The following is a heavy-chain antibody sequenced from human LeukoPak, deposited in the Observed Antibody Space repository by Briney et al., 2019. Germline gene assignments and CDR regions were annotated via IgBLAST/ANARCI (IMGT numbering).Heavy chain of an antibody. J-gene: IGHJ3*02. Sequence: GGSLRLSCAASRFTFSSYGMHWVRQAPGKGLEWVAFNRYDGSNKYYADSVKGRFTISRDNSKNTLYLQMNSLRAEDTAVYYCAKLGGYPPPDAFDIWGQGTMVTVSS. D-gene: IGHD3-22*01. CDR2: NRYDGSNK. CDR3: AKLGGYPPPDAFDI. V-gene: IGHV3-30*02. CDR1: RFTFSSYG.